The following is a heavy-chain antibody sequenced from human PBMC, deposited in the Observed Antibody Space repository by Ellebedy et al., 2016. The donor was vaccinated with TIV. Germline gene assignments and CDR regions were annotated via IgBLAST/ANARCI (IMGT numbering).Heavy chain of an antibody. J-gene: IGHJ4*02. CDR2: IYTSGST. CDR3: ARSRGSHPIFDY. Sequence: SETLSLXXTVSGGSISSYYWSWIRQPAGKGLEWIGRIYTSGSTYYNPSLKSRVTISVDTSKNQFSLKLTSVTAADTAVYYCARSRGSHPIFDYWGQGTLVTVSS. CDR1: GGSISSYY. D-gene: IGHD1-26*01. V-gene: IGHV4-4*07.